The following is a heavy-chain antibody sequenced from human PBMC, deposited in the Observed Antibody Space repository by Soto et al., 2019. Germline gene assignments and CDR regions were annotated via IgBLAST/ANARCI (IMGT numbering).Heavy chain of an antibody. J-gene: IGHJ4*02. CDR3: ARDFGHGYYLDS. V-gene: IGHV3-48*02. Sequence: GGSLRLSCVASGFSFSNYNMNWVRQAPGKGLEWISYITDSSDTVHYADSVRGRFTISRDNAESSLFLQVNSLRDEDTAVYFCARDFGHGYYLDSWGRGTLVTLSS. CDR2: ITDSSDTV. D-gene: IGHD3-3*01. CDR1: GFSFSNYN.